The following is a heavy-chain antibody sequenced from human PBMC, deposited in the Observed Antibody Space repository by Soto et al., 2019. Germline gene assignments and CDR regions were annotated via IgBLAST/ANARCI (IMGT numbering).Heavy chain of an antibody. V-gene: IGHV1-69*02. CDR3: ATSYGSGSAHFDS. D-gene: IGHD3-10*01. CDR1: GDTFSRFT. J-gene: IGHJ4*02. Sequence: QVQLVQSGAEVTKPGSSVTVSCTASGDTFSRFTLSWVRQAPGQGLEWMGRIIPMLGMSNSALKFQGRVTITADKSTNKVYMNLNSLRSDDMAGYYCATSYGSGSAHFDSWGQGTLVTVSS. CDR2: IIPMLGMS.